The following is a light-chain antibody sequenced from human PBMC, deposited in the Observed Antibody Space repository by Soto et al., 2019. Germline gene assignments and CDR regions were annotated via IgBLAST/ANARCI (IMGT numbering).Light chain of an antibody. CDR1: QSISSY. J-gene: IGKJ2*03. CDR2: AAS. CDR3: QQTYSTLPG. Sequence: DIQMTQSPSSLSASVGDRVTITCRASQSISSYLNWYQQKPGKAPKLLIYAASSLQSGVPSRFSGSGSGTDFTLTISSLQPEDFATYYCQQTYSTLPGFGQGTKLEIK. V-gene: IGKV1-39*01.